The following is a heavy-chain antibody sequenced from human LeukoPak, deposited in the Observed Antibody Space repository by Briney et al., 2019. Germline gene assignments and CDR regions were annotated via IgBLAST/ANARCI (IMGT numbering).Heavy chain of an antibody. D-gene: IGHD3-16*02. J-gene: IGHJ4*02. Sequence: GRSLRLSCAASGFSFDDYSMHWVRQSPRKGLEWVAGITWNSDFTALADSVKGRFTISRDNANNSVYLHMNTLTPDDTAVYYCTKDVADCVWGDYRHFDMWGQGTLVTVSA. CDR3: TKDVADCVWGDYRHFDM. CDR2: ITWNSDFT. V-gene: IGHV3-9*01. CDR1: GFSFDDYS.